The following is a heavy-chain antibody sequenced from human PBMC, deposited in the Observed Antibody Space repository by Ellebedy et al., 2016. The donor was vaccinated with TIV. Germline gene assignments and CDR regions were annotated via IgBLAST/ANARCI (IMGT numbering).Heavy chain of an antibody. CDR3: ARGGDSSHWYEFDH. CDR2: VQTAGET. J-gene: IGHJ4*02. Sequence: GGSLRLSXVASGFRFSNYDMHWVRQAAGKGLEWVSSVQTAGETEYVDSVRGRFIISRENVENSFYLQMNSLRAEDTAVYYCARGGDSSHWYEFDHWGQGTLVTVSS. CDR1: GFRFSNYD. V-gene: IGHV3-13*01. D-gene: IGHD6-13*01.